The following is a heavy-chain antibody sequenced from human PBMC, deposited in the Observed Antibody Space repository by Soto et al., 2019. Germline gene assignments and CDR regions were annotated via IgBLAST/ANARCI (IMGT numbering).Heavy chain of an antibody. V-gene: IGHV3-21*01. CDR3: ASLSRFALDY. CDR1: GFSFNTYS. J-gene: IGHJ4*02. CDR2: ISSSSSYI. Sequence: EVQLVESGGGLVKPGGSLRLSCAASGFSFNTYSMNWVRQAPGKGLEWVSSISSSSSYINYANSVKGRFTISRGNAKNSLYLQMNSLRADDTAVYYCASLSRFALDYWGQGTLVTVSS. D-gene: IGHD3-10*01.